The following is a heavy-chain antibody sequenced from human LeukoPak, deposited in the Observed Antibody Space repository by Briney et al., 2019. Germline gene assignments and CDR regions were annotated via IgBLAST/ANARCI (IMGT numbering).Heavy chain of an antibody. J-gene: IGHJ4*02. CDR3: ARDLYSSGWSNY. CDR1: GFTFSNYW. Sequence: GGSLRLSCAPSGFTFSNYWMTWVRQAPGKGLEWVANIKQDGSEKYYVDSVKGRFTISRDNAKNSLYLQMNSLRAEDTAVYYCARDLYSSGWSNYWGQGTLVTVSS. V-gene: IGHV3-7*01. CDR2: IKQDGSEK. D-gene: IGHD6-19*01.